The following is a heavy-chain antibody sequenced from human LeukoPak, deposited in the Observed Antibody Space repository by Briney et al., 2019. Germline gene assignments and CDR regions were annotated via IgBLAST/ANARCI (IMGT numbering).Heavy chain of an antibody. J-gene: IGHJ6*02. Sequence: GASVKVSCKASGGTFSSYAISWVRQAPGQGLEWMGGIIPIFGTANYAQKFQGRVTITADESTSTAYMELSSLRSEGTAVYYCARGFGAAGTRYYGMDVWGQGTTVTVSS. CDR1: GGTFSSYA. CDR2: IIPIFGTA. V-gene: IGHV1-69*01. CDR3: ARGFGAAGTRYYGMDV. D-gene: IGHD6-13*01.